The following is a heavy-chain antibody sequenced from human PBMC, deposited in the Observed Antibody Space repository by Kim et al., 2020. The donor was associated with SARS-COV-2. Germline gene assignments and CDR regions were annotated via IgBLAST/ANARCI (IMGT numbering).Heavy chain of an antibody. D-gene: IGHD3-22*01. Sequence: LKSRVTISVDTSKNQFSLKLSSVTAADTAVYYCARRTTYYYDSSGYYDYWGQGTLVTVSS. J-gene: IGHJ4*02. V-gene: IGHV4-34*01. CDR3: ARRTTYYYDSSGYYDY.